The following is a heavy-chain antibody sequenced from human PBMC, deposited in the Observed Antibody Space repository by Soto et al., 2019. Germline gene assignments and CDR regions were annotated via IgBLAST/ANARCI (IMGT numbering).Heavy chain of an antibody. D-gene: IGHD6-13*01. J-gene: IGHJ5*02. CDR3: AKEVEQQLPMGAFDP. CDR2: ISGSGGST. V-gene: IGHV3-23*01. Sequence: GSLRLSCAASGFSFSSYAMSCLRQAPGKGLEWFSAISGSGGSTYYADSVKGRFTISRDNSKNTLYLQMNSLRAEDTAVYYCAKEVEQQLPMGAFDPWGQGTLVTVSS. CDR1: GFSFSSYA.